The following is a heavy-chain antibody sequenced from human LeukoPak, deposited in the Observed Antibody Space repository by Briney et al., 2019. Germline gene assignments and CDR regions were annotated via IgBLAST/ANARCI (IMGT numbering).Heavy chain of an antibody. CDR3: ASWAGYCSSNNCYATSLDY. CDR2: INPNSGGT. V-gene: IGHV1-2*02. Sequence: GASVKVSCKASGYTFTGYYMHWVRQAPGQGLEWMGWINPNSGGTNYAQKFQGRVTMTRDTSTNTAYMELRSLRSDDTAVYYCASWAGYCSSNNCYATSLDYWGQGTLVTVSA. D-gene: IGHD2-2*01. J-gene: IGHJ4*02. CDR1: GYTFTGYY.